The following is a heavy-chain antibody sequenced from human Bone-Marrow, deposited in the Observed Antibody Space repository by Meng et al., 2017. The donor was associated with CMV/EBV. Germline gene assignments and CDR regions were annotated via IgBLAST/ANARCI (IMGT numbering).Heavy chain of an antibody. CDR3: ARLNYDFWSGYYYGGYYYYGMDV. CDR1: GYTFTSYD. CDR2: MNPNSGNT. J-gene: IGHJ6*02. D-gene: IGHD3-3*01. V-gene: IGHV1-8*01. Sequence: ASVKVSCKASGYTFTSYDINWVRQATGQGLEWMGWMNPNSGNTGYAQKFQGRVTVTRNTSISTAYMELSSLRSEDTAVYYCARLNYDFWSGYYYGGYYYYGMDVWGQGTTVTVSS.